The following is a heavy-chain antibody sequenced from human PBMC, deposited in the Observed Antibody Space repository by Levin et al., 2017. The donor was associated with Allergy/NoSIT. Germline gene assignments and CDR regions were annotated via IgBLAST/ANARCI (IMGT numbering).Heavy chain of an antibody. CDR1: GGPISGGGYH. Sequence: SQTLSLTCTVSGGPISGGGYHWTWIRQHPEKGLEWIGYIYYSGSTFYNPSLKSRLMISVDTSKNQFSLNVSSVTAADTAVYYCAREDGSTFDFWGQGALVTVAS. D-gene: IGHD2-2*03. CDR2: IYYSGST. V-gene: IGHV4-31*03. J-gene: IGHJ4*02. CDR3: AREDGSTFDF.